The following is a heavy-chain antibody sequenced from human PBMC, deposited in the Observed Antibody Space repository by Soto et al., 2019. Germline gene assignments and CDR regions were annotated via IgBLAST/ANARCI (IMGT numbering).Heavy chain of an antibody. Sequence: QVQLVESGGGVVQPGRSLRLSCAASGFTFSSYAMHWVRQAPGKGLEWVAVISYDGSNKYYADSVKGRFTISRDNSKNTLYLQMNSLRTEDTAVYYCARDRDYGGNAGTFDIWGQGTMVTVSS. D-gene: IGHD4-17*01. CDR2: ISYDGSNK. CDR1: GFTFSSYA. CDR3: ARDRDYGGNAGTFDI. V-gene: IGHV3-30-3*01. J-gene: IGHJ3*02.